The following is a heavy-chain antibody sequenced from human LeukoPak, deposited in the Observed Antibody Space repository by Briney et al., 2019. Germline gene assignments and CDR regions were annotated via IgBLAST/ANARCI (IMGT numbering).Heavy chain of an antibody. Sequence: QPGGSLRLSCAASGFTFSSYGMHWVRQAPGKGLEWVAFIRYDGSNKYYADSVKGRFTISRDNAKNTMYLQMNSLRAEDTAVYYCVRLLGGNPPLWGQGTLVTVSS. D-gene: IGHD3-16*01. CDR3: VRLLGGNPPL. CDR1: GFTFSSYG. V-gene: IGHV3-30*02. J-gene: IGHJ4*02. CDR2: IRYDGSNK.